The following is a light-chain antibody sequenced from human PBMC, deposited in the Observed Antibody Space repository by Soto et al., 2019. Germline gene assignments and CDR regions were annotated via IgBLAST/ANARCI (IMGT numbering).Light chain of an antibody. V-gene: IGKV3-11*01. CDR3: QHRSSWPPT. CDR2: DTS. J-gene: IGKJ2*01. Sequence: EIVLTQSPATLSLSPGERAILSCRASQSLSGRLVWYQQTPGQIPRLLIYDTSSRVVGLQARFSGSGSGTEFTLTISSLEPEDFAVYYCQHRSSWPPTFGPGTRLEIK. CDR1: QSLSGR.